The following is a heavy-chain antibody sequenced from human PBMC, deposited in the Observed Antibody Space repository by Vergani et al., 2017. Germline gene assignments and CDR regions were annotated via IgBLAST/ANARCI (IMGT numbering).Heavy chain of an antibody. CDR3: ARTLSVGPPSSLTAFGL. D-gene: IGHD6-6*01. Sequence: QMQLQESGPGLVKPSETLSLSCTVSGDSISTSSYAWGWIRQPPGKTLEWIGTVFYGWRTSYNPSLKSRVTLSLDTSKKQISLHLASVTAADTAVYYCARTLSVGPPSSLTAFGLRGQGTLVPVSS. CDR1: GDSISTSSYA. CDR2: VFYGWRT. V-gene: IGHV4-39*01. J-gene: IGHJ4*02.